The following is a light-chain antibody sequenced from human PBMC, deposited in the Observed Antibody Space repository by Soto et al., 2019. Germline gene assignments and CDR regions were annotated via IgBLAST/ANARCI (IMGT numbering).Light chain of an antibody. Sequence: DIPMTQSPSTLSAFVGDRVTITCRASQRISSWLAWYQQKPGKAPKLLIYKASSLESGVPSRFSGSGSGTEFTLTISSLQPDDFATYYCQQYDSYSRTFGQGTKVEIK. CDR3: QQYDSYSRT. J-gene: IGKJ1*01. CDR2: KAS. CDR1: QRISSW. V-gene: IGKV1-5*03.